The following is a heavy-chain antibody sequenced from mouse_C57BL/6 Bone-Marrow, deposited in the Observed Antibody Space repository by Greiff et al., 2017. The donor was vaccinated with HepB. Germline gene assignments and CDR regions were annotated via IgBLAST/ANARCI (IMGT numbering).Heavy chain of an antibody. Sequence: VQLQQSGAELVRPGTSVKMSCKASGYNFTNYWIGWAKQRPGHGLEWIGDIYPGGGYTNYNEKFKGKATLTADKSSSTAYMQFSSLTSEDSALYYCARWSTTVVAPDYFDYWGQGTTLTVSS. CDR2: IYPGGGYT. J-gene: IGHJ2*01. D-gene: IGHD1-1*01. CDR3: ARWSTTVVAPDYFDY. V-gene: IGHV1-63*01. CDR1: GYNFTNYW.